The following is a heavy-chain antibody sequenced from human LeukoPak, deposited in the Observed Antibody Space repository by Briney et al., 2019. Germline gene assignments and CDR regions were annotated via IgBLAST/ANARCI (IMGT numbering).Heavy chain of an antibody. CDR2: IYYSGST. D-gene: IGHD3-10*01. Sequence: SETLSLTCTVSGGSISSYYWSWIRQPPGKGLEWIGYIYYSGSTNYNPSLKSRLIISVDTSKSQFSLNLGSVTAADTAVYYCARDQDYYGSGSYGPDHWGQGILVTVSS. J-gene: IGHJ5*02. CDR3: ARDQDYYGSGSYGPDH. CDR1: GGSISSYY. V-gene: IGHV4-59*12.